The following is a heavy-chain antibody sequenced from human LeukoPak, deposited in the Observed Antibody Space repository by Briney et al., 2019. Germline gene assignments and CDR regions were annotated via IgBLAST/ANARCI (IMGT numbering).Heavy chain of an antibody. Sequence: GGSLRLSCTASGFTFGGYAMSWFRQAPGEGLEWVGFIRSKAYGGTTEYAASVKGRFTISRDDSKSIAYLQMNSLKTEDTAVYYCTRWPQLRYFDWPFDYWGQGTLVTVSS. J-gene: IGHJ4*02. CDR3: TRWPQLRYFDWPFDY. CDR2: IRSKAYGGTT. V-gene: IGHV3-49*03. D-gene: IGHD3-9*01. CDR1: GFTFGGYA.